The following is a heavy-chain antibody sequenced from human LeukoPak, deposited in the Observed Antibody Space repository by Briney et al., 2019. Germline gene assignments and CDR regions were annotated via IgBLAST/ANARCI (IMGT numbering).Heavy chain of an antibody. V-gene: IGHV3-30*03. Sequence: GGSLRLSCAASGFTFSSYGMHWVRQAPGKGLEWVAVISYDGSNKYYADSVKGRFTISRDNAKNSLYLQMNSLRAEDTAVYYCARAEDIVVVVAVQGLYYYGMDVWGQGTTVTVSS. CDR2: ISYDGSNK. J-gene: IGHJ6*02. CDR1: GFTFSSYG. CDR3: ARAEDIVVVVAVQGLYYYGMDV. D-gene: IGHD2-15*01.